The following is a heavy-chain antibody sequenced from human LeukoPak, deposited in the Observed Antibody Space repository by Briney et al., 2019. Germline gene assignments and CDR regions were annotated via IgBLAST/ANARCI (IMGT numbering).Heavy chain of an antibody. CDR1: GFTFSSYG. V-gene: IGHV3-30*18. J-gene: IGHJ4*02. CDR3: AKDRGIAV. D-gene: IGHD6-19*01. Sequence: GGSLRLSCAASGFTFSSYGMHWARQAPGKGLEWVAVISYDGSDKYYADSVKGRFTISRDNSKNTLYLQMNSLRAEDTAVYYCAKDRGIAVWGQGTLVTVSS. CDR2: ISYDGSDK.